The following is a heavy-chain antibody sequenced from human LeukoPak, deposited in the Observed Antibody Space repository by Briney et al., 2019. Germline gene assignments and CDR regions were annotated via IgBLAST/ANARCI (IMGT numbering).Heavy chain of an antibody. D-gene: IGHD3-22*01. CDR3: AKYYHVSSGYSNWLDP. CDR2: MYYSGTT. CDR1: GGSISSSGSY. J-gene: IGHJ5*02. Sequence: SETLSLTCTVPGGSISSSGSYWTWLRQHPGKGLEWIAYMYYSGTTYYNPSLRSRITISVDTSKNQFSLTLSSVTAADTAVYYCAKYYHVSSGYSNWLDPWGQGTLVTVSS. V-gene: IGHV4-31*03.